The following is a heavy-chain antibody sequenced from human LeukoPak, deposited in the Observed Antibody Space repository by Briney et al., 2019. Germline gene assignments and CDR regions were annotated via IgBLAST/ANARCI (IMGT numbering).Heavy chain of an antibody. CDR3: AADVDYDSSGYPTDFDY. CDR1: GYTFTGYF. J-gene: IGHJ4*02. D-gene: IGHD3-22*01. Sequence: ASVKVSCKASGYTFTGYFMHWVRQAPGQGLEWMGRITPTSGETHYAQKFQGRVTITRDMSTSTAYMELSSLRSEDTAVYYCAADVDYDSSGYPTDFDYWGQGTLVTVSS. V-gene: IGHV1-2*06. CDR2: ITPTSGET.